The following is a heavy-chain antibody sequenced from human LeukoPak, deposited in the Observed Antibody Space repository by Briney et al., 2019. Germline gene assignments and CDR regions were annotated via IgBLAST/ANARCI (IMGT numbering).Heavy chain of an antibody. V-gene: IGHV3-48*03. J-gene: IGHJ4*02. CDR2: ISSSGSTI. Sequence: GGSLRLSCAASGFTFSSFEMNWVRQAPGKGLEWVSYISSSGSTIYYADSVKGRFTISRDNAKNSMYLQMSSLRAEDTAVYYCARDRSYGSFNYWGQGTLVTVSS. D-gene: IGHD5-18*01. CDR1: GFTFSSFE. CDR3: ARDRSYGSFNY.